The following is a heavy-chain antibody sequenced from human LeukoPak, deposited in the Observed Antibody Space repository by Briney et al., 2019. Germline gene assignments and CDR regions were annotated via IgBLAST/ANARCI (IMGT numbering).Heavy chain of an antibody. Sequence: PSETLSLTCTVSGGSISSSSYYWGWIRQPPGKGLEWIGSIYYSGSTYYNPSLKSRVTISVDTSKNQFSLRLSSVTAADTAVYYCARHYYDTSGYYPWYFDNWGQGILVTVSS. CDR1: GGSISSSSYY. CDR2: IYYSGST. CDR3: ARHYYDTSGYYPWYFDN. D-gene: IGHD3-22*01. V-gene: IGHV4-39*01. J-gene: IGHJ4*02.